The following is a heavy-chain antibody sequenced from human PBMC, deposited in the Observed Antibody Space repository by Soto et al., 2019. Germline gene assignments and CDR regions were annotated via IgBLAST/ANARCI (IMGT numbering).Heavy chain of an antibody. D-gene: IGHD2-15*01. CDR2: ISVRGDST. V-gene: IGHV3-23*01. CDR3: AILHLPYCSGGTCNPFDF. CDR1: GFTFTTYA. J-gene: IGHJ4*02. Sequence: GGSLRLSCAASGFTFTTYAMSWVRQAPGKGLEWVSTISVRGDSTYYADSVKGRFAVSRDNSKNTIYLQMNSLRAEDTAKYYFAILHLPYCSGGTCNPFDFWGQGTLVTVSS.